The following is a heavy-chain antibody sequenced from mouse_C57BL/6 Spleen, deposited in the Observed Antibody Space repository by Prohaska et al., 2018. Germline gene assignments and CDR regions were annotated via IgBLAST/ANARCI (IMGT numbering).Heavy chain of an antibody. Sequence: MDWVKQSHGKSLEWIGDINPNNGGTIYNQKFKGKATLTVDKSSSTAYMELRSLTSEDTAVYYCARLYDYDYYYAMDYWGQGTSVTVSS. CDR2: INPNNGGT. CDR3: ARLYDYDYYYAMDY. V-gene: IGHV1-18*01. J-gene: IGHJ4*01. D-gene: IGHD2-4*01.